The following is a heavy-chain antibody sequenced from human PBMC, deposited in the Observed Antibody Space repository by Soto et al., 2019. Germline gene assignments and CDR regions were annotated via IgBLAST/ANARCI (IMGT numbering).Heavy chain of an antibody. CDR3: ARDRNAAGSDY. D-gene: IGHD1-1*01. CDR1: GFTFSDFY. Sequence: QVQLVESGGGLVKPGGSLRLSCAASGFTFSDFYMSWIRQAPGKGLEWISYISSGSTNIFYAHSVKGRFTVSRDNAKNSVYLQMDSLRAEDTAVYYCARDRNAAGSDYWGQGTLVTVSS. J-gene: IGHJ4*02. CDR2: ISSGSTNI. V-gene: IGHV3-11*01.